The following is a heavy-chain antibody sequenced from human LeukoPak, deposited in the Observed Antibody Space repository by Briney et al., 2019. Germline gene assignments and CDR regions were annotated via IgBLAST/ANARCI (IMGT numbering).Heavy chain of an antibody. CDR3: ARVPYSSSWYGHYYFDY. J-gene: IGHJ4*02. V-gene: IGHV4-59*01. D-gene: IGHD6-13*01. CDR2: IYYSGST. Sequence: SETLSLTCTVSGGSISSYYWSWIRQPPGKGLEWIGYIYYSGSTNYNPSLKSRVTISVDTSKNQFSLKLSSVTAADTAVYYCARVPYSSSWYGHYYFDYWGQGTLVTVSS. CDR1: GGSISSYY.